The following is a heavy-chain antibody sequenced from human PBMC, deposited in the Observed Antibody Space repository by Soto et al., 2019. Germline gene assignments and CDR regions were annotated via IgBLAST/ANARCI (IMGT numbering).Heavy chain of an antibody. D-gene: IGHD1-26*01. CDR2: IRYDGSNI. CDR3: ARNGVGHTTFFCYFDY. V-gene: IGHV3-33*01. CDR1: GFTFSGLG. Sequence: QVQLVESGGGVVQPGRSLRLSCAASGFTFSGLGMHWVRQAPGKGLEWVAVIRYDGSNIYYADAVKGRFTISRDNSKDTLYLHIDGPRADDMAVYYCARNGVGHTTFFCYFDYWGQGTLVTVSS. J-gene: IGHJ4*02.